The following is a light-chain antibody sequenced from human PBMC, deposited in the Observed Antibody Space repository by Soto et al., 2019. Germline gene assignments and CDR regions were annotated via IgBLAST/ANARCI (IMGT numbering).Light chain of an antibody. CDR1: QSISSY. CDR3: QQSYSNQLT. CDR2: AAS. Sequence: DIQMTQSPSCLSASVGDRVTITCRASQSISSYLNWYQQKPGKAPKLLIYAASSLQSGVPSRFSGSGSGTDFTLTISSLQPEDFATYYCQQSYSNQLTFGGGTKVDIK. J-gene: IGKJ4*01. V-gene: IGKV1-39*01.